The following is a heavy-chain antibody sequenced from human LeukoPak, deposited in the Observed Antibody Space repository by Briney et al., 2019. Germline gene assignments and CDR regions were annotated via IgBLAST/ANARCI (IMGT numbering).Heavy chain of an antibody. D-gene: IGHD2-2*02. J-gene: IGHJ6*02. CDR3: AIPSCYSLDYYYYYGMDV. Sequence: GASVKVSCKASGYTFTSYDINWVRQATGQGLEWMGWMNPNSGNTGYAQKFQGRVTMTRNTSISTAYMELSSLRSEDTAVYYCAIPSCYSLDYYYYYGMDVWGQGTTVTVSS. CDR1: GYTFTSYD. V-gene: IGHV1-8*01. CDR2: MNPNSGNT.